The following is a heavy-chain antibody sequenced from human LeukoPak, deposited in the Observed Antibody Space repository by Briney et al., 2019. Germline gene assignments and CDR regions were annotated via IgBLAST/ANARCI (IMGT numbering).Heavy chain of an antibody. V-gene: IGHV5-51*01. J-gene: IGHJ4*02. Sequence: GESLKISCKGSGYSFTSYWIGWVRQMPGKGLEWMGIIYPGDSDTRYSPSFQGQVTISADKSISTAYLQWSSLKASDTAMYYCARARAWKGIAARELDYGGQGTLVTVSS. CDR1: GYSFTSYW. D-gene: IGHD6-6*01. CDR3: ARARAWKGIAARELDY. CDR2: IYPGDSDT.